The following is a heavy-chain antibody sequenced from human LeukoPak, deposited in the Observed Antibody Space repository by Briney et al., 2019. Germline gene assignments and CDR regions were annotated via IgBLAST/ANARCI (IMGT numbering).Heavy chain of an antibody. Sequence: SETLSLTCAVYGGSFSGYYWSWIRQPPGKGLEWIGKINHSGSTNYNPSLKSRVTISVDTSKNQFSLKLSSVTAADTAVYYCARGLGLRWLNYYFDYWGQGTLVTVSS. CDR2: INHSGST. D-gene: IGHD4-23*01. CDR3: ARGLGLRWLNYYFDY. J-gene: IGHJ4*02. V-gene: IGHV4-34*01. CDR1: GGSFSGYY.